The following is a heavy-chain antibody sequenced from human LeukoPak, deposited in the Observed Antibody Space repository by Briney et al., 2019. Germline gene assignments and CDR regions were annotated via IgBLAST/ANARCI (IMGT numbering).Heavy chain of an antibody. CDR1: GFTVSSNY. CDR2: IYSGGST. CDR3: ARDRNSDHTYYGMDV. V-gene: IGHV3-53*01. D-gene: IGHD3-10*01. Sequence: GGSLRLSCAVSGFTVSSNYMSWVRQAPGKGLEWVSVIYSGGSTYYADSLKGGLTISRDNSKNTLYLQMNSLRAEDTAVYYCARDRNSDHTYYGMDVWGQGTTVTVSS. J-gene: IGHJ6*02.